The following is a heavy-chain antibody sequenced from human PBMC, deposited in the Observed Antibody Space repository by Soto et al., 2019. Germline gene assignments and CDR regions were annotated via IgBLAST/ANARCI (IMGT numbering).Heavy chain of an antibody. CDR3: ARGSSSWYYFGY. V-gene: IGHV3-53*01. CDR1: GFTVSSNY. D-gene: IGHD6-13*01. J-gene: IGHJ4*02. CDR2: IYSGGST. Sequence: SGGSLRLSCAASGFTVSSNYMSWVRQAPGKGLEWVSVIYSGGSTYYADSVKGRFTISRDNSKNTLYLQMNSLRAEDTAVYYCARGSSSWYYFGYWGQGTLVTVSS.